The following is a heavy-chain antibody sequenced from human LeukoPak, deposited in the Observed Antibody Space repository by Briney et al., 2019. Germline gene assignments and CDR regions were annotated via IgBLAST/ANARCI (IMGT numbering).Heavy chain of an antibody. CDR2: ISGSGSTI. V-gene: IGHV3-48*03. J-gene: IGHJ6*02. CDR3: ARDTRGVVVVAATRGGRAYGMDV. Sequence: GGSLRLSCAASGFTFSSYEMNWVRQAPGKGLEWVSYISGSGSTIYYADSVKGRFTISRDNAKNSLYLQMNNLRAEDTAVYYCARDTRGVVVVAATRGGRAYGMDVWGQGTTVTVSS. CDR1: GFTFSSYE. D-gene: IGHD2-15*01.